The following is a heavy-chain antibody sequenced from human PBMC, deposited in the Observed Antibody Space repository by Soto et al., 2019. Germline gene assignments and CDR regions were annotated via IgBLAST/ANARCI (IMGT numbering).Heavy chain of an antibody. V-gene: IGHV4-30-4*01. D-gene: IGHD5-18*01. Sequence: LSLTCNVSGGSISSGDYYWTWIRQSPGKGLDWIGYIYYTGSTFYSPSLKSRVTISLDTSENHFSLDMNSVTAADTAVYFCARVSGHNTGYYSVYFMDVWGQGTTVTVYS. CDR3: ARVSGHNTGYYSVYFMDV. CDR1: GGSISSGDYY. CDR2: IYYTGST. J-gene: IGHJ6*02.